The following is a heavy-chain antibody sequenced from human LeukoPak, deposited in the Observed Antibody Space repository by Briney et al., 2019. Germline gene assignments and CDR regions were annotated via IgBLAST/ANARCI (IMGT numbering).Heavy chain of an antibody. CDR1: GGSISSGSYY. CDR2: IYTSGST. CDR3: AAGPGDYYGMDV. V-gene: IGHV4-61*02. D-gene: IGHD3-10*01. J-gene: IGHJ6*02. Sequence: SETLSLTCTVSGGSISSGSYYWSWIRQPAGKGLEWIGRIYTSGSTNYNPSLKSRVTISVDTSKNQFSLKLSSVTAADTAVYFCAAGPGDYYGMDVWGQGTTVTVS.